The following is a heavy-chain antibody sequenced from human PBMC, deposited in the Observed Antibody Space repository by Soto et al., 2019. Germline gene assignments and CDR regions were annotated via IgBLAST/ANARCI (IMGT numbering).Heavy chain of an antibody. CDR1: GFTLSSYG. Sequence: QVQLVESGGGVVQPGRSLRLSCTASGFTLSSYGMQWVRQAPGKGLEWVAVISYEGRIQYYADSVKGRFTISRDNSKDTLFLQMNSLRAEDTAVYYCAKEGTTKRSYYFDFWGQGTLVTVSS. J-gene: IGHJ4*02. CDR3: AKEGTTKRSYYFDF. CDR2: ISYEGRIQ. D-gene: IGHD1-26*01. V-gene: IGHV3-30*18.